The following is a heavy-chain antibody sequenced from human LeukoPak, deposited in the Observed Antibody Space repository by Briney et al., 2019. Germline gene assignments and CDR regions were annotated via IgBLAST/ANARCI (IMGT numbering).Heavy chain of an antibody. CDR1: GATFTSYA. J-gene: IGHJ6*03. CDR2: IIPIFGTA. D-gene: IGHD6-13*01. V-gene: IGHV1-69*05. Sequence: GSSVKVSCKASGATFTSYAISWVRHAPGQRLEWMGEIIPIFGTANYAQKFQGSVTITTDDSTSTSYMELSSLRSEDTALYYCARGAIEYTSSWIGDYYYYMDVWGKGTTVTVSS. CDR3: ARGAIEYTSSWIGDYYYYMDV.